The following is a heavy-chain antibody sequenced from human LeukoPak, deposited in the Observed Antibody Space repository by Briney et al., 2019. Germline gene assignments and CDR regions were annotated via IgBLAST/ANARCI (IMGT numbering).Heavy chain of an antibody. CDR1: GSTFTSYG. CDR2: INPKSGGT. D-gene: IGHD3-16*01. Sequence: ASVKVSCKASGSTFTSYGISWVRQAPGQGLEWMGWINPKSGGTNYAQKFQGRVTMTRDTYISTAYMDLSRLRSDDMAVYYCARDGGGIWGQGTLVTVSS. J-gene: IGHJ4*02. V-gene: IGHV1-2*02. CDR3: ARDGGGI.